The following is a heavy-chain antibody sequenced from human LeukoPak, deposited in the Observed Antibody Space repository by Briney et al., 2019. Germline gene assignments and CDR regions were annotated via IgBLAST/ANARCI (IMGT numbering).Heavy chain of an antibody. Sequence: GASVTVSCKASGDTFTRYGFSWVRQAPGQGLEWMGWISAYNGDTNYAQKLQGRVTMTTDTSTTTVYMELRSLRSDDTAMYYCARDHSAASPSYWGQGTLVTVSS. J-gene: IGHJ4*02. CDR1: GDTFTRYG. V-gene: IGHV1-18*01. CDR2: ISAYNGDT. CDR3: ARDHSAASPSY. D-gene: IGHD6-13*01.